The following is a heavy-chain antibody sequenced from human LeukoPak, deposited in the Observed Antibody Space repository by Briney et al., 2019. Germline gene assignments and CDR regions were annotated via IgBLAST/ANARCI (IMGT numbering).Heavy chain of an antibody. CDR2: INHSGST. CDR1: GGSFSGYY. V-gene: IGHV4-34*01. D-gene: IGHD3-10*01. Sequence: SETLSLTCAVYGGSFSGYYWSWIRQPPGKGLEWIGEINHSGSTNYNPSLKSRVTISVDTSKNQFSLKLSSVTAADTAVYYCARLTMVRGVTQSKPDYWGQGTLVTVSS. CDR3: ARLTMVRGVTQSKPDY. J-gene: IGHJ4*02.